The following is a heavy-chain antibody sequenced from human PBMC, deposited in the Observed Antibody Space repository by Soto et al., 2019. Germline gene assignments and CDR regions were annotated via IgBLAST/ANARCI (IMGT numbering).Heavy chain of an antibody. D-gene: IGHD3-3*01. V-gene: IGHV3-23*01. CDR2: ISGSGGST. J-gene: IGHJ1*01. CDR1: GFTFSSYA. Sequence: EVQLLESGGGLVQPGGSLRLSCAASGFTFSSYAMSWVRQAPGKGLEWVSAISGSGGSTYYADSVKGRFTISRDNSKNTLYLQMNSLRAEDTAVYYCAKDPTPTFRYYDFWSGIQYFQHWGQGTLVTVSS. CDR3: AKDPTPTFRYYDFWSGIQYFQH.